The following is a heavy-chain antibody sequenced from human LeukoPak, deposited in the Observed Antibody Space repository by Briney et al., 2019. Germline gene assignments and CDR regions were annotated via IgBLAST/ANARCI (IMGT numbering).Heavy chain of an antibody. Sequence: GGSLRLSCVASGFTFNNYAMHWVRQAPGKGLEWVSTINGNGAATYYADSFKGRFLISRDDFKSTVYLRMNKLRVEDSGLYYCANGLAASGNFLLRDYYYFIDVWGKGTTVIVS. CDR2: INGNGAAT. J-gene: IGHJ6*03. D-gene: IGHD1-26*01. CDR3: ANGLAASGNFLLRDYYYFIDV. CDR1: GFTFNNYA. V-gene: IGHV3-23*01.